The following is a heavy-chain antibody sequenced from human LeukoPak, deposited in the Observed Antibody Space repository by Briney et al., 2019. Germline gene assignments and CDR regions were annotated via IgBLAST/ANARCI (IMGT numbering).Heavy chain of an antibody. CDR2: IYRDGSEK. D-gene: IGHD1-26*01. Sequence: GGSLRLSCAASRFTLSDYWMSWVRQAPGKGLEWVANIYRDGSEKYYVDSVRGRFTISRDNAKNSLYLQMNSLGVDDTAVYYCARGGSGRKYYYMDVWGKGTTVTVSS. CDR3: ARGGSGRKYYYMDV. CDR1: RFTLSDYW. V-gene: IGHV3-7*04. J-gene: IGHJ6*03.